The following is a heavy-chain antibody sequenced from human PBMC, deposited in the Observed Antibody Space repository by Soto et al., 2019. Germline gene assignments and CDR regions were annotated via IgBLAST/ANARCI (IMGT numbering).Heavy chain of an antibody. Sequence: CAGSATGQGLEWMGWISGYNGNTTYAQRFQGRVTMTTDTSTSTAYMELRSLRSDDTARYHCARDLTKIQRGFDYWGQGTVDTV. CDR3: ARDLTKIQRGFDY. J-gene: IGHJ4*02. V-gene: IGHV1-18*01. CDR2: ISGYNGNT. D-gene: IGHD5-18*01.